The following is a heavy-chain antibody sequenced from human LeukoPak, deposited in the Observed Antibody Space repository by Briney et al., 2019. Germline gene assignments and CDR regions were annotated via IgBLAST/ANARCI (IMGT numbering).Heavy chain of an antibody. CDR1: GGSISSGDYY. CDR3: ARGPAASYMDV. J-gene: IGHJ6*03. D-gene: IGHD2-2*01. V-gene: IGHV4-61*08. Sequence: PSETLSLTCTVSGGSISSGDYYWSWIRQPPGKGLEWIGYIYYSGSTNYNPSLKSRVTISVDTSKNQFSLKLSSVTAADTAVYYCARGPAASYMDVWGKGTTVTVSS. CDR2: IYYSGST.